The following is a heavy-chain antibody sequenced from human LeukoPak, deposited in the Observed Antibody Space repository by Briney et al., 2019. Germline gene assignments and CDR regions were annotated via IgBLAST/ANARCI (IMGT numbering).Heavy chain of an antibody. Sequence: GGSLRLSCAASGFTFSSYEMNWVRQAPGKGLEWVSYISSSGSTIYYADSVKGRFTISRDNAKNSLYLQMNSLRAEDTAVYYCAGDRNDSGSYNDAFDIWGQGTMVTVSS. CDR3: AGDRNDSGSYNDAFDI. CDR1: GFTFSSYE. D-gene: IGHD1-26*01. CDR2: ISSSGSTI. J-gene: IGHJ3*02. V-gene: IGHV3-48*03.